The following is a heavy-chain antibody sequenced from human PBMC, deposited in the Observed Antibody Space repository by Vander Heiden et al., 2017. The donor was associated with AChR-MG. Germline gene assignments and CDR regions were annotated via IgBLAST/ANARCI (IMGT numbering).Heavy chain of an antibody. CDR3: ATRNDYGDYVSAFDI. D-gene: IGHD4-17*01. Sequence: QLQLQESGPGLVKPSETLSLTCTVSGGSISSSSYYWGWIRQPPGKGLEWIGSIYYSGSTYYNPSLKSRVTISVDTSKNQFSLKLSSVTAADTAVYYCATRNDYGDYVSAFDIWGQGTMVTVSS. CDR2: IYYSGST. V-gene: IGHV4-39*01. J-gene: IGHJ3*02. CDR1: GGSISSSSYY.